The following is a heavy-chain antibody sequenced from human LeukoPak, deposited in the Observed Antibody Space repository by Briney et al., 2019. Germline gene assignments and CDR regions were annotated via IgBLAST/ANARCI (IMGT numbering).Heavy chain of an antibody. CDR1: RFTFSSYS. Sequence: GGSLRLSCAASRFTFSSYSMNWVRQAPGKGLEWVSSTSSSSSYIYYADSVKGRSTISRDNAKNSLYLQMNTLRAEDTAVYYCARSRGVAVAARLYYFDYWGQGTLVTVSS. V-gene: IGHV3-21*01. J-gene: IGHJ4*02. D-gene: IGHD6-19*01. CDR3: ARSRGVAVAARLYYFDY. CDR2: TSSSSSYI.